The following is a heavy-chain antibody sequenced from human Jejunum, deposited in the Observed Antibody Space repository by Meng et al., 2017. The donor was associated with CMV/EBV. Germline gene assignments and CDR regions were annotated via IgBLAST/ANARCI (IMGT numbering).Heavy chain of an antibody. Sequence: GQLVESGGGLGKPGWSLRPSCAASGFTFDDYYMNWIRQAPGKGLEWVSSASSVSSYTNYADSVKGRFTISRDNAKNSLYLQMNSLRAEDTAVYYCARDRYCTNGVCYTHFDSWGQGTLVTVSS. D-gene: IGHD2-8*01. CDR1: GFTFDDYY. J-gene: IGHJ4*02. CDR3: ARDRYCTNGVCYTHFDS. CDR2: ASSVSSYT. V-gene: IGHV3-11*06.